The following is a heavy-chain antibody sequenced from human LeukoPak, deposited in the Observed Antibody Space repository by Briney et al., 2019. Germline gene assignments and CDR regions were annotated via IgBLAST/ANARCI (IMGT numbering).Heavy chain of an antibody. CDR2: IYYTGST. V-gene: IGHV4-59*12. D-gene: IGHD1-26*01. CDR3: ARGSGSSYFDL. Sequence: PSETLSLTCTVSGGSISNYYWSWIRQSPGRGLEWIGYIYYTGSTNYNPSPRSRLTISVDTSKNQFSLKLSSVTAADTAVYYCARGSGSSYFDLWGQGTLVTVSS. CDR1: GGSISNYY. J-gene: IGHJ4*02.